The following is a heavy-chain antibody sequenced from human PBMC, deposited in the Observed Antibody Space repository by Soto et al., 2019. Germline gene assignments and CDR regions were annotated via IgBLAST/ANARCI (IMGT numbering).Heavy chain of an antibody. CDR3: ATDYYGSGSYYKYVDY. Sequence: GGSLRLSCAASGFTFSSYAMSWVRQAPGKGLEWVSAISGSGGSTYYADSVKGRFTISRDNSKNTLYLQMNSLRAEDTAVYYCATDYYGSGSYYKYVDYWGQGTLVTVSS. CDR1: GFTFSSYA. CDR2: ISGSGGST. D-gene: IGHD3-10*01. J-gene: IGHJ4*02. V-gene: IGHV3-23*01.